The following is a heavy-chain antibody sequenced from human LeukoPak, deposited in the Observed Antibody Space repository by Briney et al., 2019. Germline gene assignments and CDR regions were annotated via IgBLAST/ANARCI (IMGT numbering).Heavy chain of an antibody. D-gene: IGHD3-22*01. V-gene: IGHV4-34*01. Sequence: PSETLSLTCAVYGGSFSGYYWSWIRQPPGKGLEWIGEINHSGSTNYNPSLKSRVTISVDTSKNQFSLKLSSVTAADTAVYYCARDPVKRGDAFDIWGQGTMVTVSS. J-gene: IGHJ3*02. CDR1: GGSFSGYY. CDR3: ARDPVKRGDAFDI. CDR2: INHSGST.